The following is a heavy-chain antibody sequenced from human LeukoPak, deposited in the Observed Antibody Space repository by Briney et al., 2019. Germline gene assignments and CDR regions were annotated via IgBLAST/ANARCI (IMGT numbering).Heavy chain of an antibody. D-gene: IGHD2/OR15-2a*01. CDR3: ARTPHSSNSYFDY. CDR1: GYSISSGYF. J-gene: IGHJ4*02. Sequence: SETLSLTCIVSGYSISSGYFWAWIRQPPGKGLEWIGAFYHSGNTYYNPSLKNRVTVSVDTSKNQFPLKLSSVTAADTAVYYCARTPHSSNSYFDYWGQGILVTVSS. V-gene: IGHV4-38-2*02. CDR2: FYHSGNT.